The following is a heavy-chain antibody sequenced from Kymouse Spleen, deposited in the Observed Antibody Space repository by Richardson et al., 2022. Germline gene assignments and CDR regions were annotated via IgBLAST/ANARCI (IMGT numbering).Heavy chain of an antibody. CDR3: ARKGLELVYFDY. CDR2: INHSGST. D-gene: IGHD1-7*01. J-gene: IGHJ4*02. CDR1: GGSFSGYY. Sequence: QVQLQQWGAGLLKPSETLSLTCAVYGGSFSGYYWSWIRQPPGKGLEWIGEINHSGSTNYNPSLKSRVTISVDTSKNQFSLKLSSVTAADTAVYYCARKGLELVYFDYWGQGTLVTVSS. V-gene: IGHV4-34*01.